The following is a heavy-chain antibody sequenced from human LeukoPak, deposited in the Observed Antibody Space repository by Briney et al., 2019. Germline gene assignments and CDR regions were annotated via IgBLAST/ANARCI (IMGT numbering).Heavy chain of an antibody. V-gene: IGHV4-59*01. D-gene: IGHD6-13*01. Sequence: SGTLSLTCIVSGGSISSYYWSWIRPPPGRELEWIGYIHYSGSTNYNPSLKSRVTMPVDTSKNQFSLKLTSVTAADTAVYYCARGGSSSSWPFYYWGQGTLVTVSS. CDR1: GGSISSYY. J-gene: IGHJ4*02. CDR2: IHYSGST. CDR3: ARGGSSSSWPFYY.